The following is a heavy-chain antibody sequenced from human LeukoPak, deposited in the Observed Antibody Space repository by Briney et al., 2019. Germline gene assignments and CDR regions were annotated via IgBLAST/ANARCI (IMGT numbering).Heavy chain of an antibody. Sequence: GGSLRLSCAASGFTFSNYGMSWVRQTPGEGLEWVSAISASGGSTYYADSVKGRFTISRDNSRNTLYLQMNSLRAEDTAVYYCAKHTVTPPRSHDYWGQGTLVTVSS. CDR1: GFTFSNYG. CDR2: ISASGGST. V-gene: IGHV3-23*01. CDR3: AKHTVTPPRSHDY. D-gene: IGHD4-17*01. J-gene: IGHJ4*02.